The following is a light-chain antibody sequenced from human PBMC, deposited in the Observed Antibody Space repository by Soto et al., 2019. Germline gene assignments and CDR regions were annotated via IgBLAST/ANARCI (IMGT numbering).Light chain of an antibody. Sequence: EIVLTQSPATLSVSPGETATLSCRASQSVSANLAWYQLKPGQAPMLLIYGATTSAAGFPGKFSGSGSGTEFALTITCLQAEDSAVYYCQQYDNCPTFGPGTNVDI. CDR3: QQYDNCPT. CDR1: QSVSAN. CDR2: GAT. J-gene: IGKJ3*01. V-gene: IGKV3-15*01.